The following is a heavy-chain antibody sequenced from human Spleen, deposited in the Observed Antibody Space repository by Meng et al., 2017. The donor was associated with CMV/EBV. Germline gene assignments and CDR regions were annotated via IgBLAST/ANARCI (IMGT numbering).Heavy chain of an antibody. Sequence: GESLKISCTASGFTFANYEMNWVRQAPGKGLEWVSGISGSGSSTYYADSVKGRFTIFRDNSKNTVSLQIDSLSAEDTAKYYCAKDSRTIVWGGSFASWGQGTLVTVSS. CDR1: GFTFANYE. D-gene: IGHD1-14*01. J-gene: IGHJ4*02. V-gene: IGHV3-23*01. CDR3: AKDSRTIVWGGSFAS. CDR2: ISGSGSST.